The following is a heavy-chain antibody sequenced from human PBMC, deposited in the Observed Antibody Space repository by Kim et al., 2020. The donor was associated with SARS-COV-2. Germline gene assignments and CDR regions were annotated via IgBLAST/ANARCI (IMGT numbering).Heavy chain of an antibody. CDR3: ASEWFGELALDY. V-gene: IGHV3-11*04. CDR1: GFTFSDYY. J-gene: IGHJ4*02. Sequence: GGSLRLSCAASGFTFSDYYMSWIRQAPGKGLEWVSYISSSGSTIYYADSVKGLFTISRDNAKNSLYLQMNSLRAEDTAVYYCASEWFGELALDYWGQGTLVTVSS. D-gene: IGHD3-10*01. CDR2: ISSSGSTI.